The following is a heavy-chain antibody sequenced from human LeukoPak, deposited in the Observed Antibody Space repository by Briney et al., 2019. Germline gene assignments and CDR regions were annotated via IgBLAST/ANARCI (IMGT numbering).Heavy chain of an antibody. V-gene: IGHV3-53*01. CDR2: IYSGGET. CDR1: GFTVSSNY. D-gene: IGHD3-9*01. Sequence: GGSLRLSCAASGFTVSSNYMSWVRQAPGQGLEWVSIIYSGGETYYADSVKGRFTISRDNSKNTLHLQVNSLRADDTAVYYCARVWDILTGDEFDYWGQGTLVTVSS. J-gene: IGHJ4*02. CDR3: ARVWDILTGDEFDY.